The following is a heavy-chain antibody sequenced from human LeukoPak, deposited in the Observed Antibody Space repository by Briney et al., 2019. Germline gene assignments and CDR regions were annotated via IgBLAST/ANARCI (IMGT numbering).Heavy chain of an antibody. CDR1: GGSISSNNW. J-gene: IGHJ4*02. Sequence: SETLSPTCAVSGGSISSNNWWGWVLQPPGKGLEWIGEIYHSGSPNYNPSLKSRVTISVDKSRNHFSLNLSSVTAADTAVYYCARVNINNWHSCDYWGQGTLVTVSS. CDR3: ARVNINNWHSCDY. D-gene: IGHD1-1*01. V-gene: IGHV4-4*02. CDR2: IYHSGSP.